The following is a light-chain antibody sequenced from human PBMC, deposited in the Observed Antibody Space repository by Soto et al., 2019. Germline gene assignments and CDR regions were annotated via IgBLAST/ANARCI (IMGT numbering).Light chain of an antibody. V-gene: IGKV1-5*03. Sequence: DIQMTQSPSTLSASVGDRVIITCRASESISGWLAWYQQKPGRAPNLLIYKASSLASGVPSRFSGSGSGTEFTITISSLQPDDFATYYCQQYNSYPYTFGQGTKLEIK. CDR1: ESISGW. CDR2: KAS. CDR3: QQYNSYPYT. J-gene: IGKJ2*01.